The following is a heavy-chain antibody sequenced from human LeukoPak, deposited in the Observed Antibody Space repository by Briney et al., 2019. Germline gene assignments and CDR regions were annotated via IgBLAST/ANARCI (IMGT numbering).Heavy chain of an antibody. CDR1: GFTFSRYA. Sequence: GGSLRLSCSASGFTFSRYAMHWVRQAAGKGLEYVAAISSNGGSTYYADSVKGRFTISRDNTKNTLYLQMSRLRAEDTAVYYCVKDGSGSYYTYHFDYWGQGTLVTVSS. CDR2: ISSNGGST. CDR3: VKDGSGSYYTYHFDY. J-gene: IGHJ4*02. D-gene: IGHD3-10*01. V-gene: IGHV3-64D*06.